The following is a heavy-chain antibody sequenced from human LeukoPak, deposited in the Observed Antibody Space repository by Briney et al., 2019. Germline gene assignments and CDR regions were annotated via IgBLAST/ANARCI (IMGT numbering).Heavy chain of an antibody. Sequence: ASVKVSCKASGYTFTGYYMHWVRQAPGQGLEWMGWINPNSGGTNYAQKFQGRVTMTRDTSISTAYVELSRLRSDDTAVYYCARSPLGIAAVDYWGQGTLVTVSS. CDR1: GYTFTGYY. J-gene: IGHJ4*02. D-gene: IGHD6-13*01. CDR3: ARSPLGIAAVDY. V-gene: IGHV1-2*02. CDR2: INPNSGGT.